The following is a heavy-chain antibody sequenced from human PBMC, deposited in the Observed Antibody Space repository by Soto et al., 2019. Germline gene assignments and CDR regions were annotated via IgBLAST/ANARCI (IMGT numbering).Heavy chain of an antibody. CDR2: ISTKGTT. V-gene: IGHV4-4*07. CDR3: ARDQSGAADI. CDR1: GVSMTSYY. D-gene: IGHD7-27*01. Sequence: QVQLQESGPGLVEPSETLSLTCTVSGVSMTSYYWSWIRQSAEMGLEWIGRISTKGTTTYIPALKSRITLSVDTSKHQFSLILMFVTAADTAGYFCARDQSGAADIWGQGTLVTVS. J-gene: IGHJ3*02.